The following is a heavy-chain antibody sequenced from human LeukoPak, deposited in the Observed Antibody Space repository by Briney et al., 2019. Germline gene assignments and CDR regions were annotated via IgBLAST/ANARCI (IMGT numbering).Heavy chain of an antibody. D-gene: IGHD4-17*01. V-gene: IGHV3-23*01. CDR3: AKSFHTGTTFLDY. CDR2: ISGSGGDT. J-gene: IGHJ4*02. CDR1: GFTISTDA. Sequence: GGSLRLSCAASGFTISTDAMTWVRQAPGKGLQWVSAISGSGGDTYYEDSVKGRFTISRDNSKNMMYLQMNSLRAEDTAVYYCAKSFHTGTTFLDYWGLGTLVTVSS.